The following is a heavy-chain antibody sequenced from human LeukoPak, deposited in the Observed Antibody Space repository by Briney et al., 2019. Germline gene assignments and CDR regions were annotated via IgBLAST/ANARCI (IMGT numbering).Heavy chain of an antibody. D-gene: IGHD3-22*01. CDR2: IYYSGST. CDR1: GGSISSGDYY. V-gene: IGHV4-30-4*08. CDR3: ARAEGIVVVVRY. J-gene: IGHJ4*02. Sequence: SETLSLTCTVSGGSISSGDYYWSWIRQPPGKGLEWIGYIYYSGSTHYNPSLKSRVTISVDTSKNQFSLKLSSVTAADTAVYYCARAEGIVVVVRYWGQGTLVTVSS.